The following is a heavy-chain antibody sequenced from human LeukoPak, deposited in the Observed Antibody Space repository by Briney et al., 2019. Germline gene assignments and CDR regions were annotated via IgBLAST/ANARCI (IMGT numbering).Heavy chain of an antibody. V-gene: IGHV3-23*01. J-gene: IGHJ2*01. CDR3: AKILNAMYFDL. CDR2: ISGTT. CDR1: GFTFSSYA. Sequence: PGGSLRLSCAASGFTFSSYAMNWVRPAPGKGLEWVSTISGTTYYADSVKGRFSISRDDSQNMLFLQMDNLRADDTAVYYCAKILNAMYFDLWGRGTLVTVSS. D-gene: IGHD2-2*01.